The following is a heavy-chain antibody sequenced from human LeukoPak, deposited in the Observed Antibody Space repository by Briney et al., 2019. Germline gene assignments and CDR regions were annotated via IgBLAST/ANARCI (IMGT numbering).Heavy chain of an antibody. V-gene: IGHV3-66*01. CDR2: IYSGGRT. CDR1: GFTVSNNY. D-gene: IGHD6-19*01. CDR3: AARIAMAGTISFDS. Sequence: GSLRLSCAASGFTVSNNYMSWVRQPPGKGLEWGSFIYSGGRTYYPDSVGGRYTISRDNSKNPLYLQMNSLRAEDTAVYYCAARIAMAGTISFDSWGQGTLVTVSS. J-gene: IGHJ4*02.